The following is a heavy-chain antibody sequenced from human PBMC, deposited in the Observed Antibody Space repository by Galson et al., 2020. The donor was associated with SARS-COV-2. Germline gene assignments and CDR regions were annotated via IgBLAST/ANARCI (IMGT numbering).Heavy chain of an antibody. CDR2: ISGSGGYT. CDR3: ARELADGSGWSLGYNCMDV. Sequence: GGSLRLSCAVSGFTFSDHYMSWIRQAPGKGLEWVSYISGSGGYTEYADSVKGRFTISRDNAKNSLYLQMNSLRADDTAVYYCARELADGSGWSLGYNCMDVWGQGTTVTVSS. J-gene: IGHJ6*02. D-gene: IGHD6-19*01. V-gene: IGHV3-11*06. CDR1: GFTFSDHY.